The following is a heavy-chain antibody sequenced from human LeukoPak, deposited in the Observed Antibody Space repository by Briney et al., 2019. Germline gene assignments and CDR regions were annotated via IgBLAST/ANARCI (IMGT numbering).Heavy chain of an antibody. CDR2: INHSGST. J-gene: IGHJ5*02. Sequence: SETLSLTCAVYGGSFSGYYWSWIRQPPGKGLEWIGEINHSGSTNYNPSLKSRVTISVDTSKNQFPLKLSSVTAADTAVYYCARVLSPWGQGTLVTVSS. V-gene: IGHV4-34*01. CDR1: GGSFSGYY. D-gene: IGHD3-9*01. CDR3: ARVLSP.